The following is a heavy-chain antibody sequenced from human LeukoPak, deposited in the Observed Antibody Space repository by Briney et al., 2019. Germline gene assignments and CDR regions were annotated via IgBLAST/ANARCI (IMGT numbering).Heavy chain of an antibody. D-gene: IGHD6-19*01. V-gene: IGHV3-13*01. CDR1: GFTFSSYD. Sequence: GGSLRLSCAASGFTFSSYDMHWVRQATGKGLEWVSAIGTAGDTYYPGSVKGRFTISRENAKNSLYLQMNSLRAGDTAVYYCARAAVAGTHYYGMDVWGQGTTVTVSS. CDR3: ARAAVAGTHYYGMDV. J-gene: IGHJ6*02. CDR2: IGTAGDT.